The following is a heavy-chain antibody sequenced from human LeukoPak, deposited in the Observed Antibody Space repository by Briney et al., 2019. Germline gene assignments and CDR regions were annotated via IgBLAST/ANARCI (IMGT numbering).Heavy chain of an antibody. J-gene: IGHJ4*02. Sequence: GGSLRLSCAASGFTFSTYWMSWVRQAPGKGLEWVANIKQDGSDQYYVDSVKGRFTISRDNAKNTLYLQMNSLRAEDTAVYYCARDLVARRGYSYGVFDYWGQGTLVTVSS. D-gene: IGHD5-18*01. CDR2: IKQDGSDQ. CDR1: GFTFSTYW. V-gene: IGHV3-7*01. CDR3: ARDLVARRGYSYGVFDY.